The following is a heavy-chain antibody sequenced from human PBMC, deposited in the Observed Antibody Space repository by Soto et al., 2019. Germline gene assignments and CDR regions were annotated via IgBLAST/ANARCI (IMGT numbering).Heavy chain of an antibody. CDR3: ARDFLAYCGGDCYTYYYYGMDV. CDR1: GYTFTSYG. J-gene: IGHJ6*02. V-gene: IGHV1-18*01. CDR2: ISAYNGNT. Sequence: ASVKVSCKASGYTFTSYGISWVRQSPGQGLEWMGWISAYNGNTNYAQKLQGRVTMTTDTSTSTAYMELRSLRYDDTAVYYCARDFLAYCGGDCYTYYYYGMDVWGQGTKVTVSS. D-gene: IGHD2-21*02.